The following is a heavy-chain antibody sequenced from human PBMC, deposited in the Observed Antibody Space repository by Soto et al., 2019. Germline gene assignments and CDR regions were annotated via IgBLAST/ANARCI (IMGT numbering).Heavy chain of an antibody. CDR2: ISGSGGST. J-gene: IGHJ4*02. CDR3: ATEGNRGSSGWRFGYFDY. CDR1: GFTFSSYA. Sequence: GGSLRLSCAASGFTFSSYAMSWVRQAPGKGLEWVSAISGSGGSTYYADSVKGRFTISRDNSKNTLYLQMNSLRAEDTAVYYCATEGNRGSSGWRFGYFDYWGQGTLVTVSS. V-gene: IGHV3-23*01. D-gene: IGHD6-19*01.